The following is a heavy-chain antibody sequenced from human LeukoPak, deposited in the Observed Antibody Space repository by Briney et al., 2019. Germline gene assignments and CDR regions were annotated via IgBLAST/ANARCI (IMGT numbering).Heavy chain of an antibody. V-gene: IGHV1-2*02. CDR1: GYTFTGYY. J-gene: IGHJ4*02. Sequence: ASVKVSCKASGYTFTGYYMHWVRRAPGQGLEWMGWINPNSGGTNYAQKFQGRVTMTRDTSISTAYMELSRLRSDDTAVYYCASGRALWELLPDFDYWGQGTLVTVSS. CDR3: ASGRALWELLPDFDY. D-gene: IGHD1-26*01. CDR2: INPNSGGT.